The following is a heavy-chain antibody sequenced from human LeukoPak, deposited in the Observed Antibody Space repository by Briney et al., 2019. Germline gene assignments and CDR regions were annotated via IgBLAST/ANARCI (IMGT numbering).Heavy chain of an antibody. CDR2: IWYDGSNK. Sequence: PGGSLRLSCAASGFTFSSCGMHWVRQAPGKGLEWVAVIWYDGSNKYYADSVKGRFTISRDNSKNTLYLQMNSLRAEDTAVYYCARDGPLRFLEWLLLDYWGQGTLVTISS. V-gene: IGHV3-33*01. CDR1: GFTFSSCG. D-gene: IGHD3-3*01. J-gene: IGHJ4*02. CDR3: ARDGPLRFLEWLLLDY.